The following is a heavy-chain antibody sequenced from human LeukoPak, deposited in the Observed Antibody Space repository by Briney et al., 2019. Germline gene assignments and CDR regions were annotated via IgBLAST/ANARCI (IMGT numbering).Heavy chain of an antibody. Sequence: GASVKVSCKASGYTFVNYGFSWVRQAPGQGLEWMAWISPYNGQTNYARKLQGRVTLTADTSTSTVYTELRSLRSDDTAVYYCARDVTSSWYDFWGQGTLVTVSS. CDR3: ARDVTSSWYDF. CDR2: ISPYNGQT. D-gene: IGHD2-2*01. CDR1: GYTFVNYG. J-gene: IGHJ4*02. V-gene: IGHV1-18*01.